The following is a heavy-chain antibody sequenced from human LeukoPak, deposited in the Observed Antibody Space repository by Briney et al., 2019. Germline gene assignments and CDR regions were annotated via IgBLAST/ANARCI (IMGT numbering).Heavy chain of an antibody. CDR3: ARESYCSSTSCYNSFDY. CDR1: GFTFSSYG. J-gene: IGHJ4*02. Sequence: GGSLRPSCAASGFTFSSYGMHWVRQAPGKGLEWVAVIWYDGSNEYYADSVKGRFTISRDNSKNTLYLQMNSLRAEDTAVYYCARESYCSSTSCYNSFDYWGQGTLVTVSS. CDR2: IWYDGSNE. D-gene: IGHD2-2*02. V-gene: IGHV3-33*01.